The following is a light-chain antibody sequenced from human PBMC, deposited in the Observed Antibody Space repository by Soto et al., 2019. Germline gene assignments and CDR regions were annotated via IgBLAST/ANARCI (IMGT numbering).Light chain of an antibody. CDR1: QSVSSSS. CDR2: DAS. V-gene: IGKV3-20*01. CDR3: QQYGSSPRT. J-gene: IGKJ1*01. Sequence: IGLTQSPGTLSLSPGERATLSCRASQSVSSSSLAWYQQKRGQAPRLLIHDASSRATGIPDRFSGSGSGTDFTLTISRLEPADFAVYYCQQYGSSPRTFGQGTKVDIK.